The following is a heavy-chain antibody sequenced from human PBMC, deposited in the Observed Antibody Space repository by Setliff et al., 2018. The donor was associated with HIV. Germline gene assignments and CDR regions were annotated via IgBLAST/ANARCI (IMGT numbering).Heavy chain of an antibody. J-gene: IGHJ4*02. CDR2: NGIINGAK. Sequence: GSLRLSCVASGFIFSDRYMDWVRQAPGKGLEWISYNGIINGAKHYADSMEGRFTISRDDAKNSLYLQIDSLRAEDTAVYYCVRFRDWAFDYWGQGILVTVSS. CDR3: VRFRDWAFDY. D-gene: IGHD3-9*01. CDR1: GFIFSDRY. V-gene: IGHV3-48*01.